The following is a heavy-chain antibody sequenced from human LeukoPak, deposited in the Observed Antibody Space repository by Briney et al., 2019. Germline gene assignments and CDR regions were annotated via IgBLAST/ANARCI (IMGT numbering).Heavy chain of an antibody. D-gene: IGHD3-10*01. J-gene: IGHJ6*02. CDR1: GGSISSYY. CDR2: IYYSGST. V-gene: IGHV4-59*01. CDR3: ARVFAVRGVKSRWYYYGMDV. Sequence: SETLSLTCTVSGGSISSYYWSWIRQPPGKGLEWIGYIYYSGSTNYNPSLKSRVTISVDTSKNQFSLKLSSVTAADTAVYCCARVFAVRGVKSRWYYYGMDVWGQGTTVTVSS.